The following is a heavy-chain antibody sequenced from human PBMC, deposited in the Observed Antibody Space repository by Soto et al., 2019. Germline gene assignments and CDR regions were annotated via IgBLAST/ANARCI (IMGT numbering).Heavy chain of an antibody. Sequence: GESLKISCKGSGYSFTSYWIGWVRQMPGKGLEWMGIIYPGDSDTRYSPSFQGQVTISADKSISTAYLQWSSLKASDTAMYYCARQGPDIVVVPAAILHYYGMDVWGQGTTVTVSS. CDR2: IYPGDSDT. CDR1: GYSFTSYW. V-gene: IGHV5-51*01. CDR3: ARQGPDIVVVPAAILHYYGMDV. D-gene: IGHD2-2*01. J-gene: IGHJ6*02.